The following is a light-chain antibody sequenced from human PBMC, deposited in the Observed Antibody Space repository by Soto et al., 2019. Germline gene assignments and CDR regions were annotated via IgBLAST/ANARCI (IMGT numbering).Light chain of an antibody. Sequence: DIQMPQSPSSLSASVGDRVTITCRASQSISTNLIWYQQKPGEAPKPLIYIASSLYSGVPSRFSGSGSGTDFTLTITSLQPEDFATYYCQQGYTNPITFGQGTRLGI. V-gene: IGKV1-39*01. CDR3: QQGYTNPIT. J-gene: IGKJ5*01. CDR2: IAS. CDR1: QSISTN.